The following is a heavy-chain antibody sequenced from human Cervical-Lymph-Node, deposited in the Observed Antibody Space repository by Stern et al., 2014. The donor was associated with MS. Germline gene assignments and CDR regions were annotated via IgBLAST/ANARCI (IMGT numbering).Heavy chain of an antibody. V-gene: IGHV4-4*02. Sequence: VQLQESGPGLVRPSETLSLTCAVSGGSISNDNWWSWVRQSPGKGLEWIGEIYHSGSTNYNPSLKSRVGISVDKSKNQFSLNLSSVTAADTAVYFCTYNGYYCLEYWGQGTLVTVSS. CDR1: GGSISNDNW. CDR2: IYHSGST. J-gene: IGHJ4*02. D-gene: IGHD3-22*01. CDR3: TYNGYYCLEY.